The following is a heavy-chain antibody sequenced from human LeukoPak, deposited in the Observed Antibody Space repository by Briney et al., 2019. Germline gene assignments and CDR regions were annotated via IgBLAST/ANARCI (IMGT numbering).Heavy chain of an antibody. Sequence: SVKVSCKASGGTFSSYAISWVRQAPGQGLEWMGGIIPIFGTANYAQKFQGRVTITADESTSTAYMELSSLRSEDTAVYYCATISSPLGRAFDIWGQGTMVTVSS. CDR3: ATISSPLGRAFDI. D-gene: IGHD7-27*01. V-gene: IGHV1-69*13. CDR1: GGTFSSYA. CDR2: IIPIFGTA. J-gene: IGHJ3*02.